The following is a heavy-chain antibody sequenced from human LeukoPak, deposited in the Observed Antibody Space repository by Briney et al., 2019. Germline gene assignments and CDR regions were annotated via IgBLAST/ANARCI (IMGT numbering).Heavy chain of an antibody. J-gene: IGHJ4*02. Sequence: GGSLRLSCAASGFTFSSYAMSWVRQAPGKGLGWVSTISGSGDYTYYADSVKGRFTISRDNSKNTLYPQMNSLRADDTAVYYCAKRGIAAAASFDYWGQGTLVTVSS. V-gene: IGHV3-23*01. CDR1: GFTFSSYA. CDR2: ISGSGDYT. D-gene: IGHD6-13*01. CDR3: AKRGIAAAASFDY.